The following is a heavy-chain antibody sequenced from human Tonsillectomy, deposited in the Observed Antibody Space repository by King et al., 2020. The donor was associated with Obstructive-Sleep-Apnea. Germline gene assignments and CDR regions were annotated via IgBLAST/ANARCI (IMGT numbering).Heavy chain of an antibody. Sequence: QLQESGPGLVKPSETLSLTCTVSGGSISSSSYYWAWIRQSPGQGLDWIGSFYSSGTTYYTPSLRGRVTISGDTSQNQFSLKLDSVTAADTAVYYCARNPYSSTWLAYWGQGTLVTVSS. J-gene: IGHJ4*02. CDR1: GGSISSSSYY. D-gene: IGHD6-13*01. CDR2: FYSSGTT. V-gene: IGHV4-39*07. CDR3: ARNPYSSTWLAY.